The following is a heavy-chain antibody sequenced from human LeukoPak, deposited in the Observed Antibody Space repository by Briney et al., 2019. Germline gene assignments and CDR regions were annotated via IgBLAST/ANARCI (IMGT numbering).Heavy chain of an antibody. V-gene: IGHV4-61*01. D-gene: IGHD2-15*01. CDR2: IYYSGST. CDR3: ARETSFGGSWAFDI. J-gene: IGHJ3*02. Sequence: PSETLSLTCSVSGGSISSSTYYWGWIRQPPGKGLEWIGYIYYSGSTNYSPSLKSRVTISVDTSKNQFSLKLTSVTAADTAVYYCARETSFGGSWAFDIWGQGTMVTVSS. CDR1: GGSISSSTYY.